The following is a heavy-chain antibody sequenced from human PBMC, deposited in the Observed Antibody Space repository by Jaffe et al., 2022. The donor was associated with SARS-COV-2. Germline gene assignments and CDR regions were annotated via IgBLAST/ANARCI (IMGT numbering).Heavy chain of an antibody. V-gene: IGHV1-3*01. CDR3: ASGEHLANTSSWFPLSP. CDR1: GYTVPNYA. J-gene: IGHJ5*02. Sequence: QVQLVQSGAEVKKPGASVKVSCKASGYTVPNYAIHWVRQAPGQRLEWMGWLNAGNGNTKYSQKFQGRVTITGDTAASTAYMELRSLISEDTAVYYCASGEHLANTSSWFPLSPWGQGTLVTVSS. CDR2: LNAGNGNT. D-gene: IGHD6-13*01.